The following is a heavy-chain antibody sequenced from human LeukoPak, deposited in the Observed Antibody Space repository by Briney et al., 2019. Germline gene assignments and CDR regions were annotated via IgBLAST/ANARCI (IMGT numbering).Heavy chain of an antibody. D-gene: IGHD3-22*01. CDR2: IYYSGNT. CDR3: ARIEVAITRYFDY. V-gene: IGHV4-39*01. CDR1: GGSISSSSYS. Sequence: SETLSLTCTVSGGSISSSSYSWGWIRQPPGKGLGWIGSIYYSGNTFYNPSLKSRVTISVDTSKNQFSLKLRSVTAADTAVYYCARIEVAITRYFDYWGQGTLVTVSS. J-gene: IGHJ4*02.